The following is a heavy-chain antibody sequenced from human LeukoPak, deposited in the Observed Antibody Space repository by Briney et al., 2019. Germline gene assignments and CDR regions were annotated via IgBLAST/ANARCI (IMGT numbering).Heavy chain of an antibody. V-gene: IGHV3-30*18. CDR1: GFTVSSSF. J-gene: IGHJ4*02. CDR2: ISYDGSNK. CDR3: AKEPRGITMVRGVIILSVSYFDY. D-gene: IGHD3-10*01. Sequence: GGSLRLSCAASGFTVSSSFIYWVRRAPGKGLEWVAVISYDGSNKYYADSVKGRFTISRDNSKNTLYLQMNSLRAEDTAVYYCAKEPRGITMVRGVIILSVSYFDYWGQGTLVTVSS.